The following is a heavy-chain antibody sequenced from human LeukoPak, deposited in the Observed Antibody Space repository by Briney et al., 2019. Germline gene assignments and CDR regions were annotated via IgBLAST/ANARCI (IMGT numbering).Heavy chain of an antibody. J-gene: IGHJ5*02. CDR2: SYTSGST. V-gene: IGHV4-4*07. CDR1: GVSISSYY. CDR3: ARSGYSHGYYTNWFDP. D-gene: IGHD5-18*01. Sequence: KTSETLSLTCTVSGVSISSYYWSWIRQPAGKGLEWIGRSYTSGSTNYNPSLKSRVTISVDTSKNQFSLKLSSVTAADTAVYYCARSGYSHGYYTNWFDPWGQGTLVTVSS.